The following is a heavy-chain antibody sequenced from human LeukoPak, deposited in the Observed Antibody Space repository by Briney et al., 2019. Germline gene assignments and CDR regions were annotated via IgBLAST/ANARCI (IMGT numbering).Heavy chain of an antibody. V-gene: IGHV3-7*01. CDR2: IKQDGTEK. CDR3: ATNAATGIIDY. Sequence: GGSLRLSCAASGFTFSTYWMSWVRQAPGKGLEWVANIKQDGTEKYYVDSVKGRFTISRDNAKNSLYLQMNSLRAEDTAVYYCATNAATGIIDYWGQGTLATVSS. CDR1: GFTFSTYW. J-gene: IGHJ4*02. D-gene: IGHD6-13*01.